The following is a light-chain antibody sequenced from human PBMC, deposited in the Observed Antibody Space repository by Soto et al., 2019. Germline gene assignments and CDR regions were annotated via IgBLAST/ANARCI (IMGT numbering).Light chain of an antibody. CDR1: NIGTKG. CDR3: QVRESPSDHSVV. J-gene: IGLJ3*02. Sequence: SYELTQPPSVSVAPGQTAIITCGGDNIGTKGVHWYQQKPGQAPELVVYNGRDRPSGIPERFSGSNSGNTATLTITRVEAGDEADFYCQVRESPSDHSVVFGGGTKLTVL. CDR2: NGR. V-gene: IGLV3-21*02.